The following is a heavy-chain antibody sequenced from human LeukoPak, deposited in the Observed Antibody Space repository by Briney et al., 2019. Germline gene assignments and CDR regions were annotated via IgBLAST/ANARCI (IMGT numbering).Heavy chain of an antibody. CDR3: ARVDISGFLNYFDY. J-gene: IGHJ4*02. D-gene: IGHD3-22*01. Sequence: PGGSLRLSCAASGFTFSSYWMHWVRQAPGKGLVWVSRINSDGSSTSYADFVKGRFTISRDNAKNTLYLQMNSLRAEDTAVYYCARVDISGFLNYFDYWGQGTLVTVSS. CDR2: INSDGSST. V-gene: IGHV3-74*01. CDR1: GFTFSSYW.